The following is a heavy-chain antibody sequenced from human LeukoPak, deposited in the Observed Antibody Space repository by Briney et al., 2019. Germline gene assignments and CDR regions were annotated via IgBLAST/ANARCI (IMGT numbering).Heavy chain of an antibody. Sequence: SVKVSCKASGGTFSSYAISWVRQAPGQGLEWMGGIIPIFGTANYAQKFQGRVTITADKSTSTAYMELSSLRSEDTAVYYCARDRDGYNWNFDYWGQGTLVTVSS. J-gene: IGHJ4*02. CDR1: GGTFSSYA. V-gene: IGHV1-69*06. CDR3: ARDRDGYNWNFDY. CDR2: IIPIFGTA. D-gene: IGHD5-24*01.